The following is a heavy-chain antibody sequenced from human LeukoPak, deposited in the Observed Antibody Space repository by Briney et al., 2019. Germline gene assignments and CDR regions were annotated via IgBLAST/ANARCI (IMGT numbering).Heavy chain of an antibody. Sequence: PSETLSLTCTVSGGSISSNRYYWGWIRQPPGKGLEWIGNIHYSGSTYYNPSLKTRVTISEDTSKNQFSLKLSSVTAADTAVYYCARQSLSSRYYYGMDVWGQGTTVTVSS. CDR3: ARQSLSSRYYYGMDV. D-gene: IGHD6-13*01. CDR2: IHYSGST. J-gene: IGHJ6*02. V-gene: IGHV4-39*01. CDR1: GGSISSNRYY.